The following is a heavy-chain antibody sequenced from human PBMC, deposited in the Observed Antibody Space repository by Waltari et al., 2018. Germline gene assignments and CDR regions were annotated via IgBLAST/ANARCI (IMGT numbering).Heavy chain of an antibody. CDR2: VDPEDGET. D-gene: IGHD3-3*01. V-gene: IGHV1-69-2*01. J-gene: IGHJ3*02. Sequence: EVQLVQPGAEVKKPGATVKISCKASGYTFTDYYMHWVQQAPGKGLEWMGRVDPEDGETIYAEKFQGRVTITADTSTDTAYMELSSLRSEDTAVYYCATGPITIFGVVDAFDIWGQGTMVTVSS. CDR3: ATGPITIFGVVDAFDI. CDR1: GYTFTDYY.